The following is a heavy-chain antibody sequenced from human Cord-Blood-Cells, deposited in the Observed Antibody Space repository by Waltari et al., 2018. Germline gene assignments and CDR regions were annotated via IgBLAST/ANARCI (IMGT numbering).Heavy chain of an antibody. D-gene: IGHD6-13*01. V-gene: IGHV3-30*03. Sequence: QVQLVESGGGVVQPGRSLRLSCAASGFTFSSYGMHWVRQAPGKGLEWVAVKSYDGSNKYYADSVKGRFTISRDNSKNTLYLQMNSLRAEDTAVYYCARGLSSRAAIWGQGTLVTVSS. J-gene: IGHJ4*02. CDR1: GFTFSSYG. CDR3: ARGLSSRAAI. CDR2: KSYDGSNK.